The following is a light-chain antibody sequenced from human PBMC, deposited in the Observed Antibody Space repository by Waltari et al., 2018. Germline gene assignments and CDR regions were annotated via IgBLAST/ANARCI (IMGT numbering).Light chain of an antibody. J-gene: IGKJ1*01. CDR1: QSVSSN. CDR2: GAS. CDR3: QQYNNWPGT. Sequence: EIVMMQSPATLSVSPGERATLSCRASQSVSSNLAWYQQKPGQAPRLLIYGASTRATGSPARFSGSGSGTEFTLTISSLQSEDFAVYYCQQYNNWPGTFGQGTKVEIK. V-gene: IGKV3D-15*01.